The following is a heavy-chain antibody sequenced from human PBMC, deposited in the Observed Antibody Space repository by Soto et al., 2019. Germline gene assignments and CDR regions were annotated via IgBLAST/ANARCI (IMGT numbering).Heavy chain of an antibody. V-gene: IGHV3-30*18. CDR2: ISYDGDDK. CDR1: GFSFSSYG. D-gene: IGHD3-16*01. J-gene: IGHJ6*04. Sequence: QGQLVESGGGGVQPGKSLRLSCEGSGFSFSSYGMHWVRQPPGKGLEWVSLISYDGDDKFYPDSVKGRFSISRDNSRESVFLQMDGLRPDDKGVCYCTKAGGKWRPNTGYGVDVWGEGTTVTVSS. CDR3: TKAGGKWRPNTGYGVDV.